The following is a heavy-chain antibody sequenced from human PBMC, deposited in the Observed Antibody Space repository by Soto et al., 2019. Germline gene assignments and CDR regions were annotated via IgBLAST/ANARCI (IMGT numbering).Heavy chain of an antibody. Sequence: QVQLQESGPGLVKPSQTLSLTCTVSGGSISSGGYYWSWIRQHPGKGLEWIGYIYYSRSTYYNPSLKSRVTISVDTSKNQFSLKLSSGTAADTAVYYCAREEGGGYDHRWFDPWGQGTLVTVSS. J-gene: IGHJ5*02. V-gene: IGHV4-31*03. CDR1: GGSISSGGYY. CDR2: IYYSRST. D-gene: IGHD5-12*01. CDR3: AREEGGGYDHRWFDP.